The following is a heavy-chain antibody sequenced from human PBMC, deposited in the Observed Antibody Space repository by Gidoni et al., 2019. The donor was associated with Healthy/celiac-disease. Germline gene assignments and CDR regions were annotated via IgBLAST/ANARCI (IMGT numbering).Heavy chain of an antibody. CDR1: GGSFSGYY. D-gene: IGHD3-16*01. V-gene: IGHV4-34*01. J-gene: IGHJ4*02. Sequence: QVQLQQWGAGLLKPSETLSLTCAVYGGSFSGYYWSWIRQPPGKGLEWIGEINHSGSTNYNPSLKSRVTISVDTSKNQFSLKLSSVTAADTAVYYCARVWRFISLFDYWGQGTLVTVSS. CDR2: INHSGST. CDR3: ARVWRFISLFDY.